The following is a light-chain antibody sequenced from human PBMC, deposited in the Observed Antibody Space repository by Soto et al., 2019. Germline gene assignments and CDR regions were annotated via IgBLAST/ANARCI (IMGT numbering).Light chain of an antibody. CDR1: TSDIGGYNC. CDR2: GVT. V-gene: IGLV2-14*03. J-gene: IGLJ3*02. CDR3: SSCTISSTLV. Sequence: QSALTQPASVSWSPGQSITISCSGTTSDIGGYNCVSWYQQHPCKAPQVMIYGVTNRPSGVSNRFFGSKSGYTASMTISGLLVEDEADYYFSSCTISSTLVFGGGTKVTVL.